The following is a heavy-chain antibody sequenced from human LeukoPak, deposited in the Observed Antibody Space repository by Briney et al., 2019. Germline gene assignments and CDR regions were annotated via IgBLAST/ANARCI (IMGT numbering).Heavy chain of an antibody. CDR1: GFTFSDYY. CDR3: AKEGSGWPYCFDY. Sequence: GGSLRLSCAASGFTFSDYYMSWVRQAPGKGLEWVSAISGSSGHTYYADSVKGRFTISRDNSKNTLYLQMNSLRAEDTAVYYCAKEGSGWPYCFDYWGQGTLVTVSS. CDR2: ISGSSGHT. J-gene: IGHJ4*02. V-gene: IGHV3-23*01. D-gene: IGHD6-19*01.